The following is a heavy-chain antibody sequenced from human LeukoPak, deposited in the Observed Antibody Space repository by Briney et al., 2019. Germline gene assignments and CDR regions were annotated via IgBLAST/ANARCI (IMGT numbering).Heavy chain of an antibody. CDR1: GYTFTSYG. D-gene: IGHD4-23*01. CDR2: INPNSGGT. Sequence: GASVKVSCKASGYTFTSYGISWVRQAPGQGLEWMGWINPNSGGTNYAQKFQGRVTMTRDTSISTAYMELSRLRSDDTAVYYCARDPPYGGNSAAQEDYWGQGTLVTVSS. J-gene: IGHJ4*02. CDR3: ARDPPYGGNSAAQEDY. V-gene: IGHV1-2*02.